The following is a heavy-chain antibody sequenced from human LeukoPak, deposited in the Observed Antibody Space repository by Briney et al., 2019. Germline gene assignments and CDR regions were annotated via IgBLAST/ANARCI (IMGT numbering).Heavy chain of an antibody. Sequence: GGSLRLSCAASGFTFSSYAMSWVRQAPGKGLEWVSAISGSGGSTYYADTVRGRFTISRDNSNNALYLQMNSLRVEDTAVYYCRKVESSGWYNVIYYFDYWGQGNLVTVSS. J-gene: IGHJ4*02. D-gene: IGHD6-19*01. CDR2: ISGSGGST. CDR3: RKVESSGWYNVIYYFDY. CDR1: GFTFSSYA. V-gene: IGHV3-23*01.